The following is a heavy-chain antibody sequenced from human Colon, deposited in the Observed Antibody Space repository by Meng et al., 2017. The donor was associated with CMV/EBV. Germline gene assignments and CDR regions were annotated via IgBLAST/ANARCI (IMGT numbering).Heavy chain of an antibody. Sequence: SVFSLSCSAMHGVRQAPGKGLEWVGRIRSKANNYATTYAASVKGRFTMSRDDSKNTAYLQMSSLKTEDTAVYYCTRPTYDSSGLTFDYWGQGTLVTVSS. CDR1: VFSLSCSA. D-gene: IGHD3-22*01. CDR2: IRSKANNYAT. CDR3: TRPTYDSSGLTFDY. V-gene: IGHV3-73*01. J-gene: IGHJ4*02.